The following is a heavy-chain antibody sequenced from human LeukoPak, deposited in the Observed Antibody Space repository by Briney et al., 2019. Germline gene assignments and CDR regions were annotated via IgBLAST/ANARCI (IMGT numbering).Heavy chain of an antibody. D-gene: IGHD6-19*01. CDR2: INPENGGT. J-gene: IGHJ4*02. CDR1: GYSFADYH. Sequence: GASVKVSCKASGYSFADYHIHWVRQAPGQGLEWMGWINPENGGTNYAQKFQDRVTMTRDTSISTAYMELIGLKSDDTAVYYCARDREQGSGWEKFDYWGQGTLVIVSS. V-gene: IGHV1-2*02. CDR3: ARDREQGSGWEKFDY.